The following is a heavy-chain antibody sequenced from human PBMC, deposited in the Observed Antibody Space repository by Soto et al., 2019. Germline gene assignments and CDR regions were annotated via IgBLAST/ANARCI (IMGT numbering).Heavy chain of an antibody. D-gene: IGHD3-10*01. J-gene: IGHJ6*02. CDR3: ARGDTYYGSGPSRVYYGMDV. Sequence: SVKVSCKASGGTFSSYAISWVRQAPGQGLEWMGGIIPIFGTANYAQKFQGRVTITADKSTSTAYMELSSLRSEDTAVYYCARGDTYYGSGPSRVYYGMDVWGQGTTVTVSS. V-gene: IGHV1-69*06. CDR1: GGTFSSYA. CDR2: IIPIFGTA.